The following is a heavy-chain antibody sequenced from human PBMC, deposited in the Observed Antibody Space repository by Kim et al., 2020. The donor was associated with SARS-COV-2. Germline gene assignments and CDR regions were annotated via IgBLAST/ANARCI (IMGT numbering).Heavy chain of an antibody. CDR1: GGSFSSYY. CDR2: IYYSGST. Sequence: SETLSLTCTVSGGSFSSYYWSWIRQPPGKGLEWIGYIYYSGSTNYNPSLKSRVTISVDTSKNQFSLKLSSVTAADTAVYYCARVVRGCLRLTPCWFDSWGQGTLVTVSS. V-gene: IGHV4-59*01. D-gene: IGHD5-12*01. J-gene: IGHJ5*01. CDR3: ARVVRGCLRLTPCWFDS.